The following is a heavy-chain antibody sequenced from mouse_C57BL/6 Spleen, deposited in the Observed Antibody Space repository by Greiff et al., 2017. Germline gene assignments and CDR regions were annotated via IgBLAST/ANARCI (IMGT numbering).Heavy chain of an antibody. CDR2: IDPETGGT. CDR3: TGTGTWFAY. D-gene: IGHD4-1*01. Sequence: QVQLKESGAELVRPGASVTLSCKASGYTFTDYEMHWVKQTPVHGLEWIGAIDPETGGTAYNQKFKGKAILTADKSSSTAYMELRSLTSEDSAVYYCTGTGTWFAYWGQGTLVTVSA. V-gene: IGHV1-15*01. J-gene: IGHJ3*01. CDR1: GYTFTDYE.